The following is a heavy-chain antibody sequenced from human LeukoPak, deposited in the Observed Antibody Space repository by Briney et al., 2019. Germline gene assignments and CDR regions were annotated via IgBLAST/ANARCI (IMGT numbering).Heavy chain of an antibody. CDR2: IYPGDSDT. Sequence: GESLKISCKGSGYSFTSYWIGWVRPMPGKGLEWMGIIYPGDSDTRYSPSFQGQVAISADKSISTAYLQWSSLKASDTAMYYCARQVHSSRDWFDPWGQGTLVTVSS. D-gene: IGHD6-13*01. CDR1: GYSFTSYW. J-gene: IGHJ5*02. V-gene: IGHV5-51*01. CDR3: ARQVHSSRDWFDP.